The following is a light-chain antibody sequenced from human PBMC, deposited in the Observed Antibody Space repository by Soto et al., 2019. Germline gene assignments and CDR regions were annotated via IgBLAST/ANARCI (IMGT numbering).Light chain of an antibody. CDR2: DAS. CDR3: QQYNSYSGT. CDR1: QSISSW. V-gene: IGKV1-5*01. Sequence: DIQMTQSPSTLSASVGDRVTITCRASQSISSWLAWYQQKPGKAPKLLIYDASSLESGVPSRFSGSGSGTEVTLTISSLQPDDFATYYCQQYNSYSGTVGQGTKLEIK. J-gene: IGKJ2*01.